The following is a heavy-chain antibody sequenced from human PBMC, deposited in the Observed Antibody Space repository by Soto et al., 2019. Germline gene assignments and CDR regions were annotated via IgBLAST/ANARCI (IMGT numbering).Heavy chain of an antibody. Sequence: QVRLQESGPGLVKPSQTLSLTCTVSGGSIRSGDYYWSWIRQPPGKGLEWIGYIYYSGSTYYNPSLKSRVTISIDTSKNQFSLKLNSMTAADTAVYYCARVSGFGVVVPGAVDCWGQGTLVTVSS. D-gene: IGHD2-15*01. CDR2: IYYSGST. J-gene: IGHJ4*02. CDR3: ARVSGFGVVVPGAVDC. V-gene: IGHV4-30-4*01. CDR1: GGSIRSGDYY.